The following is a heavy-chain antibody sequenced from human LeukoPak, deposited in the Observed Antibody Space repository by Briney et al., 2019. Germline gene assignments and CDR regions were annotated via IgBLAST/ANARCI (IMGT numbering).Heavy chain of an antibody. CDR1: GDSISYFY. CDR2: IHSSGST. CDR3: ARGSRRWLRNFDY. D-gene: IGHD5-24*01. Sequence: SETLSLTCSVSGDSISYFYWSWIRQAAGKGLEWIGRIHSSGSTDYNASLKSRVTISVDTSKNQFSLKLSSVTAADTAVYYCARGSRRWLRNFDYWGQGTLVTVSS. V-gene: IGHV4-4*07. J-gene: IGHJ4*02.